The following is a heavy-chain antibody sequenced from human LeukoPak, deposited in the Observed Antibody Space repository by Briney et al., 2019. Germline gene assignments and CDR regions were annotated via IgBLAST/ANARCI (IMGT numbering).Heavy chain of an antibody. CDR3: ARDLPYYDFFQDYYYMDV. J-gene: IGHJ6*03. V-gene: IGHV4-4*07. Sequence: SETLSLTCTVSGGSLSSYYRSWIRQPAGKGLEWIGRIYTSGSTNYNPSLTSRVTMSVDTSKNQFSLKLSSVTAADTAVYYCARDLPYYDFFQDYYYMDVWGKGTTVTASS. D-gene: IGHD3-3*01. CDR1: GGSLSSYY. CDR2: IYTSGST.